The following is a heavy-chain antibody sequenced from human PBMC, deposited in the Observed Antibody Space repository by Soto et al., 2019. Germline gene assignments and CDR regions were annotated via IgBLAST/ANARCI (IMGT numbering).Heavy chain of an antibody. D-gene: IGHD5-18*01. CDR3: AKDRGIQLWPRPDY. J-gene: IGHJ4*02. CDR2: ISYDGSNK. CDR1: GFTFRSYG. Sequence: PGGSLRLSCAASGFTFRSYGMHWVRQAPGKGLEWVAVISYDGSNKYYADSVKGRFTISRDNSKNTLYLQMNSLRAEDTAVYYCAKDRGIQLWPRPDYWGQGTLVTVSS. V-gene: IGHV3-30*18.